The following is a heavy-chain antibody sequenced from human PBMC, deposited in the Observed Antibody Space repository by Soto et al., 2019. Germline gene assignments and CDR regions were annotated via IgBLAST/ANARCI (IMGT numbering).Heavy chain of an antibody. J-gene: IGHJ5*01. CDR3: ARSFGAYCTSTTCYTDCFDP. CDR2: IYPGDSDT. D-gene: IGHD2-2*02. Sequence: GSLKISCKGSGYSFTSYWIGWVRQMPGKGLECMGIIYPGDSDTRYSPSFQGQVTISADKSISTAYLQWNSLKASDTAIYYCARSFGAYCTSTTCYTDCFDPWGQGTLVTVSS. V-gene: IGHV5-51*01. CDR1: GYSFTSYW.